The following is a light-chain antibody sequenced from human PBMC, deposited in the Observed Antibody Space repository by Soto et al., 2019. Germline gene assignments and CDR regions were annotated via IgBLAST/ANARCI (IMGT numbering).Light chain of an antibody. Sequence: EIVLTQSAGTLSLSPGERATLSCRASQTVSGSYLAWFQQKPGQAPRLLIYAASTRAAGVPDRFSGSGSGTDFSLPINRLEPEDFAVYFCQHYGSSPWTFGQGTKVEIK. CDR3: QHYGSSPWT. CDR1: QTVSGSY. J-gene: IGKJ1*01. V-gene: IGKV3-20*01. CDR2: AAS.